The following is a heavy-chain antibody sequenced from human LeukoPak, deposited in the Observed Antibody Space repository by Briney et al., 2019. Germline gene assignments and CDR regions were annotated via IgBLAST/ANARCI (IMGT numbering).Heavy chain of an antibody. Sequence: ASVKVSCKASGYTFTSYGISWVRQAPGQGLEWMGWISAYNGNTNYAQKLQGRVTMTTDTSTSTAYMELRSLRSDDTAVYYCARIPSSGSYYYYFDYWGQGTLVTVSS. CDR3: ARIPSSGSYYYYFDY. CDR1: GYTFTSYG. CDR2: ISAYNGNT. V-gene: IGHV1-18*01. J-gene: IGHJ4*02. D-gene: IGHD1-26*01.